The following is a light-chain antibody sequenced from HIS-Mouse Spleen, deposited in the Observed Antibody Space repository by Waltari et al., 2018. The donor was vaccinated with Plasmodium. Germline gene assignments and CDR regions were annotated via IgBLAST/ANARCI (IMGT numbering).Light chain of an antibody. CDR1: SSDVGGYNY. J-gene: IGLJ2*01. CDR2: EVS. V-gene: IGLV2-8*01. CDR3: SSYAGSNNLV. Sequence: QSALPQPPSASGSPGQSVPISCTGTSSDVGGYNYVSWYQQHPGKAPKLMIYEVSTRPSGVPDRFSGSKSGNTASLTVSGLQAEDEADYYCSSYAGSNNLVFGGGTKLTVL.